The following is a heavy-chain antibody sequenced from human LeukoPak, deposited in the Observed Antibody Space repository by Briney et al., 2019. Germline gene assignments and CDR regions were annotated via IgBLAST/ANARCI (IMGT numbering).Heavy chain of an antibody. Sequence: GGSLRLPCAASGFTFSSYWMHWVRQAPGEGLVWVSRINNDASSTSYADSVKGRFTISRDNAKNTLYLQMNSLRAGDTAVYYCASLVVTDNWAFDIWGQGTMVIVSS. CDR1: GFTFSSYW. D-gene: IGHD2-21*02. J-gene: IGHJ3*02. CDR2: INNDASST. V-gene: IGHV3-74*01. CDR3: ASLVVTDNWAFDI.